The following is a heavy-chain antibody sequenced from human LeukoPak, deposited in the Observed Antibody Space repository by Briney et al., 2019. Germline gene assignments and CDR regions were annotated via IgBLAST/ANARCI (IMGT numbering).Heavy chain of an antibody. Sequence: PSETLSLTCTVSGGSLSSYYWSWIRQPPGKGLEWIGYIYYSGSSNYNPSLKSRVTISGDTSNNQFSLKLSSVTAAGTAVYYCASGDAGIARFDYWGQGTLVTVSS. V-gene: IGHV4-59*08. CDR2: IYYSGSS. CDR1: GGSLSSYY. D-gene: IGHD6-13*01. CDR3: ASGDAGIARFDY. J-gene: IGHJ4*02.